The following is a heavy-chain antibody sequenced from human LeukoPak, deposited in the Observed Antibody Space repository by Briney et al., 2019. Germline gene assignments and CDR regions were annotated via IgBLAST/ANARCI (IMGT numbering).Heavy chain of an antibody. CDR2: IYHSGST. J-gene: IGHJ4*02. CDR3: ARHSLILLWFDRSYHFDY. V-gene: IGHV4-4*02. CDR1: GGSISSSNW. D-gene: IGHD3-10*01. Sequence: SGTLSLTCAVSGGSISSSNWWSWVRQPPGKGLEWIGEIYHSGSTNYNPSLKSRVTISVDTSKNQFSLKLSSVTAADTAVYYCARHSLILLWFDRSYHFDYWGQGTLVTVSS.